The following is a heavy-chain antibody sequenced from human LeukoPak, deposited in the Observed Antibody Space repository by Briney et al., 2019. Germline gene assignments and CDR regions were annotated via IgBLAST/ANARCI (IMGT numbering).Heavy chain of an antibody. CDR3: AKDYRWLTPPTQNYHYYMDV. D-gene: IGHD6-19*01. J-gene: IGHJ6*03. CDR2: ISYDGSNK. CDR1: EFTFSSYG. V-gene: IGHV3-30*18. Sequence: GGSLRLSCAASEFTFSSYGMHWVRQAPGKGLEWVALISYDGSNKYYVDSVKGRFIISRDNSKNTLYLQMNSLRPEDTAMYYCAKDYRWLTPPTQNYHYYMDVWGKGTTVTVSS.